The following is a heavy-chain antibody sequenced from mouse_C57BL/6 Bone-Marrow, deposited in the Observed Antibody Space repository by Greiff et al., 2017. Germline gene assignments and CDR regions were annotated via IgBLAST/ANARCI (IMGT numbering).Heavy chain of an antibody. CDR2: IDPNSGGT. CDR1: GYTFTSYW. Sequence: QVQLQQPGAELVKPGASVKLSCKASGYTFTSYWMHWVKQRPGRGLEWIGRIDPNSGGTKYNEKFKGKATLTADKSSSTAYMQLSSLTSEDSAVYFCARRDYLYYYGPNWYFDVWGTGTTVTVSS. J-gene: IGHJ1*03. V-gene: IGHV1-62-3*01. D-gene: IGHD1-1*01. CDR3: ARRDYLYYYGPNWYFDV.